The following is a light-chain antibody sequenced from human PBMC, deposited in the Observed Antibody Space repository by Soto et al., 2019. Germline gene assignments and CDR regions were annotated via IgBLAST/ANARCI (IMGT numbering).Light chain of an antibody. Sequence: IQMTQSPSSLSASVGDRVTITCRASQGIGSYLNWYQQKPGKAPKLLIYTVSILQPGVPSRFSGSASGTDFPLTISGLYSDDSATYYCQESYTSTWRFGQGTKVEI. V-gene: IGKV1-39*01. J-gene: IGKJ1*01. CDR1: QGIGSY. CDR3: QESYTSTWR. CDR2: TVS.